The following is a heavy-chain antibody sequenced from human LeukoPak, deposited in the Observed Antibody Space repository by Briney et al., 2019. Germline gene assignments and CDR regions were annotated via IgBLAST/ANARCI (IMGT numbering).Heavy chain of an antibody. D-gene: IGHD3-3*01. Sequence: GASVKVSCKASGYTFTSYGISWVRQAPGQGLEWMGWISAYNGNTNYAQKLQGRVTMTTDTSTSTAYMELRSLRSDDTAVYYCARLEYYDFWSGYGSSHYYYCYMDVWGKGTTVTVSS. V-gene: IGHV1-18*01. J-gene: IGHJ6*03. CDR2: ISAYNGNT. CDR3: ARLEYYDFWSGYGSSHYYYCYMDV. CDR1: GYTFTSYG.